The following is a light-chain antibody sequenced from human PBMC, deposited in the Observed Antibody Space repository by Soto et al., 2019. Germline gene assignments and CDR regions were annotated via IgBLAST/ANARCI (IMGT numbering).Light chain of an antibody. CDR1: QSISSSY. Sequence: EMVLTQSPGTLSLSPGERATLSCRASQSISSSYLAWYQQKPGQAPRLLIYGASNRATGMPDRFSGSGSGTDFTLTITRLEPEDFAVYYCQQYGRSLWTFGQGTKVDIK. J-gene: IGKJ1*01. CDR3: QQYGRSLWT. CDR2: GAS. V-gene: IGKV3-20*01.